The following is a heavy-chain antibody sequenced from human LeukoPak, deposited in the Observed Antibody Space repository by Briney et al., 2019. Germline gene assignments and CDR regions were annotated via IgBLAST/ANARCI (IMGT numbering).Heavy chain of an antibody. CDR2: FDPEDGET. D-gene: IGHD2-2*01. J-gene: IGHJ5*02. CDR1: GYTLTELS. Sequence: ASVEVSCKVSGYTLTELSMHWVRQAPGKGLEWMGGFDPEDGETIYAQKFQGRVTMTEDTSTDTAYMELSSLRSEDTAVYYCATVGYCSSTSCYYWFDPWGQGTLVTVSS. V-gene: IGHV1-24*01. CDR3: ATVGYCSSTSCYYWFDP.